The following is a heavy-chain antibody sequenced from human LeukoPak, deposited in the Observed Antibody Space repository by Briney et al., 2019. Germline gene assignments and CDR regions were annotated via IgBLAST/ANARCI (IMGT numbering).Heavy chain of an antibody. V-gene: IGHV4-39*01. Sequence: SETLSLTCTVSGGSISSSTYYWGWIRQPPGKGLEWIGSTYHSGSTYYNPPLKSRATISVDTSKKQFSLKLSSVTAADTAVYYCARGYYDSSGYYYGRYYFDYWGQGTLVTVSS. CDR3: ARGYYDSSGYYYGRYYFDY. J-gene: IGHJ4*02. D-gene: IGHD3-22*01. CDR2: TYHSGST. CDR1: GGSISSSTYY.